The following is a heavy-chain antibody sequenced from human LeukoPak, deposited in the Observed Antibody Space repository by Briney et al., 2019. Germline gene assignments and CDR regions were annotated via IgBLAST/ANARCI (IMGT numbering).Heavy chain of an antibody. J-gene: IGHJ4*02. CDR2: INPNSGGT. Sequence: GASVKVSCKASGYTLTGYYMHWVRQAPGQGLEWMGWINPNSGGTNYAQKFQGRVTMTRDTSISTAYMELSRLRSDDTAVYYCARQCSSTSCYSGQNDYWGQGTLVTVSS. V-gene: IGHV1-2*02. D-gene: IGHD2-2*02. CDR3: ARQCSSTSCYSGQNDY. CDR1: GYTLTGYY.